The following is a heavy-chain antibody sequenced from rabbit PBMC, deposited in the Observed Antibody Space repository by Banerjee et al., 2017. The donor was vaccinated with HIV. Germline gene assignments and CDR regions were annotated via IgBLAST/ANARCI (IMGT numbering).Heavy chain of an antibody. J-gene: IGHJ5*01. CDR1: GSTLSRYY. D-gene: IGHD2-1*01. CDR3: ARDDFGVMWLDL. V-gene: IGHV1S45*01. CDR2: IFTSSAGT. Sequence: QEQLVESGGGLVQPEGSLTLTCTASGSTLSRYYICWVRQAPGKGLEWIACIFTSSAGTSYASWAKGRFTISKTSSTTVTLQMTSLTAADTATYFCARDDFGVMWLDLWGPGTLVTVS.